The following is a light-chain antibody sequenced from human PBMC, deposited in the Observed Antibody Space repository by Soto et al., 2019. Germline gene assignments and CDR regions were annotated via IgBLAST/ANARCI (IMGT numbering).Light chain of an antibody. J-gene: IGLJ1*01. CDR3: SSYTSSSTLDV. CDR2: DVS. Sequence: QSALTQPASVSGSPGQSITISCTGTSMDVGGYTYVSWYQQHPGKAPKLMIYDVSNRPSGVSNRFSGSKSGNTASLTISGLQAEDEADYYCSSYTSSSTLDVFGTGTKLTVL. V-gene: IGLV2-14*01. CDR1: SMDVGGYTY.